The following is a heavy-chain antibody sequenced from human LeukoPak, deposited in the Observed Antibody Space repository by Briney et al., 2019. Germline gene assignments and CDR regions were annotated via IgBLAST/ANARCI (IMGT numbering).Heavy chain of an antibody. V-gene: IGHV3-23*01. J-gene: IGHJ3*02. CDR2: ISGSGGST. CDR3: ARDARGRSPWSLAFDI. D-gene: IGHD6-19*01. CDR1: GFTFSSYA. Sequence: GGSLRLSCAASGFTFSSYAMSWVRQAPGKGLEWVSAISGSGGSTYYADSVKGRFTISRDNSKNTLYLQMNSLRAEDTAVYYCARDARGRSPWSLAFDIWGQGTMVTVSS.